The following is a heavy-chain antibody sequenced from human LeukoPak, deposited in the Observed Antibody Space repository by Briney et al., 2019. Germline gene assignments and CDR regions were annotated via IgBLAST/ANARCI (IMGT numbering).Heavy chain of an antibody. CDR1: GGSFSSGNYY. Sequence: PSETLSLTCTVSGGSFSSGNYYWNWIRQPPGKGLEWIGYISYTGSTNYNPSLKSRVTVSVDTSKNQFSLKLSSVTAADTAVYYCARGPVAVAGRVFDIWGQGTMVTVSS. V-gene: IGHV4-61*01. J-gene: IGHJ3*02. CDR3: ARGPVAVAGRVFDI. CDR2: ISYTGST. D-gene: IGHD6-19*01.